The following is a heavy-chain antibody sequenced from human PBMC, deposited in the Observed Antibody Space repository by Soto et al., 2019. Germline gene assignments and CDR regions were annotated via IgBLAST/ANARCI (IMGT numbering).Heavy chain of an antibody. J-gene: IGHJ4*02. CDR1: GYTFTSYA. CDR3: AREGSGLYYPY. CDR2: INAGNGNT. V-gene: IGHV1-3*05. D-gene: IGHD2-8*01. Sequence: QVQLVQSGAEEKKPGASVKVSCKASGYTFTSYAMHWVRQAPGQRLEWMGWINAGNGNTKYSQKFQGRVTITRDTSASTAYMKQSSLRAEDTAVYYCAREGSGLYYPYWGQGTLVTVSS.